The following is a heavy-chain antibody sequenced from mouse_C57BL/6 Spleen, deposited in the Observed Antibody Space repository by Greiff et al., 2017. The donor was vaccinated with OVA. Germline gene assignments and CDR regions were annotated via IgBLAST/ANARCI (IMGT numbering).Heavy chain of an antibody. Sequence: QVQLQQPGAELVMPGASVKLSCKASGYTFTSYWMHWVQQRPGQGLEWIGEIDPSDSYTNYHQKFKGKSTLTVDKSSITAYMQLSSLTSEDSSVYYCARMGSYGNSVMGYWGQGTSVTVSS. CDR2: IDPSDSYT. D-gene: IGHD2-1*01. CDR1: GYTFTSYW. V-gene: IGHV1-69*01. CDR3: ARMGSYGNSVMGY. J-gene: IGHJ4*01.